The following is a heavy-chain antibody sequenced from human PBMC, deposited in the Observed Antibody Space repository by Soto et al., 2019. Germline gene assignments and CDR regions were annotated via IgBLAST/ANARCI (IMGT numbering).Heavy chain of an antibody. Sequence: QVQLVESGGGVVQPGRSLRLSCAASGFTFSSYAMHWVRQVPGKGLEWVAVISYDGSNKYYADSVKGRFTISRDNSKNTLYLQMNSLRAEDTAVYYCARDHISGFDYWGQGTLVTVSS. CDR3: ARDHISGFDY. D-gene: IGHD6-19*01. CDR1: GFTFSSYA. CDR2: ISYDGSNK. V-gene: IGHV3-30-3*01. J-gene: IGHJ4*02.